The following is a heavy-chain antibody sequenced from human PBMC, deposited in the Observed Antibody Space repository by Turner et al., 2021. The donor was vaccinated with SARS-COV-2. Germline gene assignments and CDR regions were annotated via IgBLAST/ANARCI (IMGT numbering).Heavy chain of an antibody. D-gene: IGHD5-18*01. V-gene: IGHV3-53*01. Sequence: EVQLVESGGGFIQPGGSLRLSCAASGFTVSRNYMRWVREAAGKGLEWVSVIYSGGSKYYADSVKGRFTISRDNSKITLYLQMNSLRAEDTAVYYCARVGSYGRRDVDYWGQGTLVTVSS. J-gene: IGHJ4*02. CDR3: ARVGSYGRRDVDY. CDR2: IYSGGSK. CDR1: GFTVSRNY.